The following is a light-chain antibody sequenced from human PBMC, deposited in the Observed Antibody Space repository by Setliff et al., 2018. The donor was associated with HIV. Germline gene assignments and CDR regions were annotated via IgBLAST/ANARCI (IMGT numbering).Light chain of an antibody. CDR1: SSDVGGYSP. CDR2: EVR. Sequence: QSALAQPASVSGSPGQSITISCTGTSSDVGGYSPVSWYQQNPGKAPKLIIYEVRNRPSGVSNRFSGSKSGNTASLTISGLQAEDEADYYCSSYAITNTLPFGTGTK. CDR3: SSYAITNTLP. J-gene: IGLJ1*01. V-gene: IGLV2-14*01.